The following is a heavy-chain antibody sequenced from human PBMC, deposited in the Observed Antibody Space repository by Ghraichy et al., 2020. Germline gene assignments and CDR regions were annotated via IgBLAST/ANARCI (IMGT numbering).Heavy chain of an antibody. Sequence: GGSLRLSCAASGFTFSSYALSWVRQAPGKGLEWVSTISGSGGSTYYADSVKGRFTISRDNSKNTLYLQMNSLRAEDTAVYHCAKAYYYDSSGYYPVRSPFDVWGQGTMVTVSS. CDR2: ISGSGGST. J-gene: IGHJ3*01. CDR1: GFTFSSYA. CDR3: AKAYYYDSSGYYPVRSPFDV. V-gene: IGHV3-23*01. D-gene: IGHD3-22*01.